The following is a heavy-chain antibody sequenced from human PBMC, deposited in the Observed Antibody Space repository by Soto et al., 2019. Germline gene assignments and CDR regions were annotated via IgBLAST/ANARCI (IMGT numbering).Heavy chain of an antibody. D-gene: IGHD3-22*01. Sequence: GESLKISCKGSGYSFAGYWITWVRQKQGKGLEGMGRIDPRDSQAYYSPSFRGHVTISVTKSITTVFLQWSSLRASDTAMYYCARQIYDSDTGPNFQYYFDSWGQGTPVTVSS. CDR1: GYSFAGYW. J-gene: IGHJ4*02. CDR2: IDPRDSQA. V-gene: IGHV5-10-1*01. CDR3: ARQIYDSDTGPNFQYYFDS.